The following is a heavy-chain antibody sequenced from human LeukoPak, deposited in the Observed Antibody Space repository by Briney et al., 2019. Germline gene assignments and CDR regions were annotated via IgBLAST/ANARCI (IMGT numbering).Heavy chain of an antibody. V-gene: IGHV3-30*18. Sequence: GGSLRLSCAASGFTVSSNYMSWVRQAPGKGLEWGAVISYDGSNKYYADSVKGRFTISRDNSKNTLYLQMNSLRAEDTAVYYCANGSPGYSSGWLGTEAFDIWGQGTMVTVSS. J-gene: IGHJ3*02. CDR1: GFTVSSNY. D-gene: IGHD6-19*01. CDR3: ANGSPGYSSGWLGTEAFDI. CDR2: ISYDGSNK.